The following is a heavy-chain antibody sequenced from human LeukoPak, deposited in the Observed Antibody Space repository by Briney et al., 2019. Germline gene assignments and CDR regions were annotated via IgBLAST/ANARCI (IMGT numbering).Heavy chain of an antibody. CDR3: ARGLAGGWFDP. CDR2: IYYSGST. V-gene: IGHV4-59*01. J-gene: IGHJ5*02. Sequence: SETLSLTCTVSGGSLSSYYWSWIRQPPGKGLEWIGYIYYSGSTNYNPSLKSRVTISVDTSKNQFSLKLSSVTAADTAVYYCARGLAGGWFDPWGQGTLVTVSS. D-gene: IGHD3-10*01. CDR1: GGSLSSYY.